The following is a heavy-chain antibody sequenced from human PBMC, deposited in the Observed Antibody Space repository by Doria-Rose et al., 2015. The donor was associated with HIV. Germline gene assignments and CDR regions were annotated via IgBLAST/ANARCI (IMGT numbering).Heavy chain of an antibody. CDR3: ARMGSYRELDY. CDR1: GASVSSRGYY. D-gene: IGHD3-3*01. CDR2: TYYTGTS. Sequence: QVQLQESGPGLVKPSETLSLTCSVSGASVSSRGYYWIWIRQVPGKGLESLGYTYYTGTSDYSPSLKSRLNMAVDTSKNQFSLKLSFVTVADTAVYYCARMGSYRELDYWGQGALVIVSA. V-gene: IGHV4-31*03. J-gene: IGHJ4*02.